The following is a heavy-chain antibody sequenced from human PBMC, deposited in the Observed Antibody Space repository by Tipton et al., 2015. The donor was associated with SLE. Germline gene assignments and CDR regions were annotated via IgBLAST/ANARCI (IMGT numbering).Heavy chain of an antibody. V-gene: IGHV3-30*04. J-gene: IGHJ3*02. CDR1: GFTFSSYA. D-gene: IGHD6-13*01. Sequence: SLRLSCAASGFTFSSYAMHWVRQAPGKGLEWVAVISYDGSNKYYADSVKGRFTISRDNSKNTLYLQMNSLRAEDTAVYYCARDEVEQQLVAFDIWGQGTMVTVSS. CDR3: ARDEVEQQLVAFDI. CDR2: ISYDGSNK.